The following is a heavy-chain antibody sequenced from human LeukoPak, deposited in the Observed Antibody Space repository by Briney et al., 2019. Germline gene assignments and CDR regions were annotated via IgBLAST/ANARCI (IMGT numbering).Heavy chain of an antibody. V-gene: IGHV1-46*01. CDR3: ARDSSSSSLADP. CDR2: INPSGGSP. CDR1: GSPFTSSF. D-gene: IGHD2-2*01. J-gene: IGHJ5*02. Sequence: ASVKVSCKASGSPFTSSFMHWVRQAPGQRLEWMGIINPSGGSPTYAQTFQGRVTMTRDTSTSTVYMELSSLRSEDTAMYYCARDSSSSSLADPWGQGTLVTVSS.